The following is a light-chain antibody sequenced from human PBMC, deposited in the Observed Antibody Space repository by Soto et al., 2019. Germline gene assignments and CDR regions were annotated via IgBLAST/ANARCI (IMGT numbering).Light chain of an antibody. CDR2: EDS. CDR1: SSDVGGYNY. Sequence: QSVLTQPPSASGSPGQSVTISCSGTSSDVGGYNYVSWYQQHPGKAPKLMIYEDSKRPSGVPDRFSGSKSGNTASLTVSGLQAEDEADYYCSSYAGSNNPYVFGTGTKLTVL. V-gene: IGLV2-8*01. CDR3: SSYAGSNNPYV. J-gene: IGLJ1*01.